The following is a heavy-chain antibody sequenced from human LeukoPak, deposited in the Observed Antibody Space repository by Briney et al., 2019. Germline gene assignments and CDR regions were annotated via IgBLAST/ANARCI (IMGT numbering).Heavy chain of an antibody. CDR3: ARQVTVTIYYFDY. Sequence: SETLSLTCTASGGSISSSSYYWGWIRQPPGKGLEWIGSIYYSGSTYYNPSLKSRVTISVDTSKNQFSLKLSSVTAADTAVYYCARQVTVTIYYFDYWGQGTLVTVSS. D-gene: IGHD4-17*01. V-gene: IGHV4-39*01. J-gene: IGHJ4*02. CDR2: IYYSGST. CDR1: GGSISSSSYY.